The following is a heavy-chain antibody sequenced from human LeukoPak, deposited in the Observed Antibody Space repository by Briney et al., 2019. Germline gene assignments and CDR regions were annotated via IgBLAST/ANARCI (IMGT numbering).Heavy chain of an antibody. CDR2: IYYSGIT. Sequence: SETLSLTCTVSGGSISRGGYYWSWIRQHPGKGLEWIGYIYYSGITYYNPSLKSRVNISVDTSKNQFSLKLSSVTAADTAVYYCARVVVGIAAAVDWGQGTLVTVSS. CDR3: ARVVVGIAAAVD. D-gene: IGHD6-13*01. CDR1: GGSISRGGYY. V-gene: IGHV4-31*03. J-gene: IGHJ4*02.